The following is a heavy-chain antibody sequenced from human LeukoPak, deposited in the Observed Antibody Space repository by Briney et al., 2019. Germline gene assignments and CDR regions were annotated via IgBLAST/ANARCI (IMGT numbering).Heavy chain of an antibody. CDR3: AKANWVSSTDAVR. J-gene: IGHJ4*02. V-gene: IGHV3-23*01. D-gene: IGHD3-16*01. CDR1: GFSFSSFA. CDR2: IRGNGGT. Sequence: GGSLRLSCAASGFSFSSFAMSWVRQGPARGLEWVSSIRGNGGTFYADSVKGRFTLSRDSSRNTVYFQLNNLRVEDTAIYYCAKANWVSSTDAVRWGQGTLVTVSS.